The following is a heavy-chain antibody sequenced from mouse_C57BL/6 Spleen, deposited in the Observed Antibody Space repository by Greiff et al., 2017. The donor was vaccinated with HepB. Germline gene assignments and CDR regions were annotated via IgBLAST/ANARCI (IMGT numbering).Heavy chain of an antibody. J-gene: IGHJ3*01. V-gene: IGHV1-55*01. CDR2: IYPGSGST. CDR3: ARGGYYDYDASWFAY. D-gene: IGHD2-4*01. Sequence: QVQLQQSGAELVKPGASVKMSCKASGYTFTSYWITWVKQRPGQGLEWIGDIYPGSGSTNYNEKFKSKATLTVDTSSSTAYMQLSSLTSEDSAVYYCARGGYYDYDASWFAYWGQGTLVTVSA. CDR1: GYTFTSYW.